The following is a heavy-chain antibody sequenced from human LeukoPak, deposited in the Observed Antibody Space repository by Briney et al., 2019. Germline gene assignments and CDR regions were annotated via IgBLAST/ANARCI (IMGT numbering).Heavy chain of an antibody. CDR2: IYYSGST. CDR1: GGSISSYY. J-gene: IGHJ5*02. Sequence: SETLSLTCTVSGGSISSYYWSWIRQPPGKGLEWIGYIYYSGSTNYNPSLKSRVTISVDTSKNQFSLKLSSVTAADTAVYYCARGIISYGSRWFDPWGQGTLVTVSS. D-gene: IGHD5-18*01. CDR3: ARGIISYGSRWFDP. V-gene: IGHV4-59*01.